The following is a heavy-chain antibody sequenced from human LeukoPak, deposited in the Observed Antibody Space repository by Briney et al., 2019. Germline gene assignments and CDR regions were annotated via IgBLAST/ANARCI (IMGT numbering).Heavy chain of an antibody. CDR3: ARDAEGIAALLLDY. D-gene: IGHD6-13*01. Sequence: ASVKVSCKASGYTFTGYYIHWVRQAPGQGLEWMGWINPNSGGTNYAQKFQGRVTMTRDTSISTAYMELSRLRSDDTAVYYCARDAEGIAALLLDYWGQGTLVTVSS. V-gene: IGHV1-2*02. J-gene: IGHJ4*02. CDR1: GYTFTGYY. CDR2: INPNSGGT.